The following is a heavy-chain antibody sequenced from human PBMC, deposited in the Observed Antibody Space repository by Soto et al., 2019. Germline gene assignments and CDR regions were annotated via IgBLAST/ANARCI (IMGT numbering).Heavy chain of an antibody. Sequence: GGSLRLSCAASGFTFSSYGMHWVRQAPGKGLEWVAVISYDGSNKYYADSVKGRFTISRDNSKNTLYLQMNSLRAEDTAVYYCAKERYNWNYGSWDYWGQGTLVTVSS. D-gene: IGHD1-7*01. J-gene: IGHJ4*02. CDR1: GFTFSSYG. V-gene: IGHV3-30*18. CDR3: AKERYNWNYGSWDY. CDR2: ISYDGSNK.